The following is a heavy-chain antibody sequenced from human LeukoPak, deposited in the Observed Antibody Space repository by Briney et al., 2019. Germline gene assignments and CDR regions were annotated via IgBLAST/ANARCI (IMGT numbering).Heavy chain of an antibody. CDR1: GGSISSSSYY. CDR3: ARQGYYYGSGSYWELDY. CDR2: INHSGST. Sequence: PSETLSLTCTVSGGSISSSSYYWGWIRQPPGKGLEWIGEINHSGSTNYNPSLKSRVTISVDTSKNQFSLKLSSVTAADTAVYYCARQGYYYGSGSYWELDYWGQGTLVTVSS. V-gene: IGHV4-39*01. J-gene: IGHJ4*02. D-gene: IGHD3-10*01.